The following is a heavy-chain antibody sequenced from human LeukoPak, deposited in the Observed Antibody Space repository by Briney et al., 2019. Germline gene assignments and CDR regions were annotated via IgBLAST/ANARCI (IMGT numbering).Heavy chain of an antibody. D-gene: IGHD5-12*01. CDR3: ASGSSGYDP. J-gene: IGHJ5*02. CDR2: IYSSGTT. Sequence: SETLSLTCTVSGGSISNYYWSWIRQPAGKGLEWIGRIYSSGTTIYNPSLKSRVTMSVDTSKNQFSLKLSSVTAADTAVYFCASGSSGYDPWGQGTLVTVST. V-gene: IGHV4-4*07. CDR1: GGSISNYY.